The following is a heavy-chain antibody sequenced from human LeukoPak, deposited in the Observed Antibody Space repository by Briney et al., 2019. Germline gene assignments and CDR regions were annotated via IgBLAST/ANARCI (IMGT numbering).Heavy chain of an antibody. CDR3: ASAKRDYYGSGSYYNPYYHYYMDV. D-gene: IGHD3-10*01. Sequence: SETLSLTCTVSGGSISSSSYYWGWIRQPPGKGLEWIGNIYYSGSTYYSPSLKSRVTISVDTSKNQFSLKLSSVTAADPAVYYRASAKRDYYGSGSYYNPYYHYYMDVWGKGTTVTISS. J-gene: IGHJ6*03. V-gene: IGHV4-39*07. CDR2: IYYSGST. CDR1: GGSISSSSYY.